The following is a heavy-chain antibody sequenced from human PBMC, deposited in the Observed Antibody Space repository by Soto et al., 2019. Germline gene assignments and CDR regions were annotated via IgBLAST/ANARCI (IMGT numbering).Heavy chain of an antibody. Sequence: GGSLRLSCTASGFTLGDSAMHWVRQASGKGLEWVGRIKSKANSYATAYAASVKGRFTISRDDSKNTAYLQMNSLKTEDTAVYYCTHTPTWGQGTLVTVSS. CDR3: THTPT. J-gene: IGHJ4*02. D-gene: IGHD1-1*01. V-gene: IGHV3-73*01. CDR1: GFTLGDSA. CDR2: IKSKANSYAT.